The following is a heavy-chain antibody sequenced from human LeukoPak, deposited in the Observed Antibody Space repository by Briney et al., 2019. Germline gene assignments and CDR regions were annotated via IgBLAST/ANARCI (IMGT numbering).Heavy chain of an antibody. CDR1: GGSFSGYY. D-gene: IGHD5-18*01. Sequence: SETLSLTCAVYGGSFSGYYWSWIRQPPGKGLEWIGEIDHSGSTNYNPSLKSRVTMSVDTSKNQFSLKLSSVTAADTAVYYCARVGEGLDTAMDDAFDIWGQGTMVTVSS. CDR2: IDHSGST. CDR3: ARVGEGLDTAMDDAFDI. V-gene: IGHV4-34*01. J-gene: IGHJ3*02.